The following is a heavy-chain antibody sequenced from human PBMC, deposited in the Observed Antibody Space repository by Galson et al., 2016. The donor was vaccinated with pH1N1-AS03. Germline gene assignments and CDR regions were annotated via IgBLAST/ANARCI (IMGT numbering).Heavy chain of an antibody. CDR3: ARDPRGPCTSSTCPIAYYFGMDV. Sequence: SVKVSCKASGYTFTGFSINWVRQAPGQGLELMGWINPKSGVTNYAQKFQAWVTMTRDTSSSTAYMELSGLKSDDTAVYYCARDPRGPCTSSTCPIAYYFGMDVWGQGTTVIVSS. D-gene: IGHD2-2*01. CDR1: GYTFTGFS. V-gene: IGHV1-2*04. CDR2: INPKSGVT. J-gene: IGHJ6*02.